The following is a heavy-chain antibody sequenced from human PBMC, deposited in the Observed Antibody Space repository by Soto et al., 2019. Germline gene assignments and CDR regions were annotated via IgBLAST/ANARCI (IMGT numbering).Heavy chain of an antibody. J-gene: IGHJ5*02. V-gene: IGHV4-4*07. CDR2: IYTIGST. D-gene: IGHD3-22*01. CDR1: GGSISSYY. Sequence: SENLSLTLTASGGSISSYYWSWILQPAGKGLEWSGRIYTIGSTNYNTSLKSRFTMSVDTSKNQFSLKLSSETAADTAVYYCARTPNYYDSSGYHWGQGTLVTVSS. CDR3: ARTPNYYDSSGYH.